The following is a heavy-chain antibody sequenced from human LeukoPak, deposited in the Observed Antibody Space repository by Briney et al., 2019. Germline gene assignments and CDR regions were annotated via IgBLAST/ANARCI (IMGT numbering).Heavy chain of an antibody. CDR3: ARDPYYYDSSGYYHEDYYYYGMDV. D-gene: IGHD3-22*01. V-gene: IGHV3-21*01. J-gene: IGHJ6*02. Sequence: GGSLRLSYAASGFTFSSYSMNGVRQAPGKGLEWVSSISSSSSYIYYADSVKGRFTISRDNAKNSLYLQMNSLRAEDTAVYYCARDPYYYDSSGYYHEDYYYYGMDVWGQGTTVTVSS. CDR2: ISSSSSYI. CDR1: GFTFSSYS.